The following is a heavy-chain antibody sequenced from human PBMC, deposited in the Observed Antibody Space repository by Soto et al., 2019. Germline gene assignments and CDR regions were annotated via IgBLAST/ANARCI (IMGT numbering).Heavy chain of an antibody. J-gene: IGHJ4*02. D-gene: IGHD1-20*01. CDR1: GFTFSNYW. Sequence: EVQLVVSGGDLIQPGGSLRLSCAASGFTFSNYWMHWVRQAPGKGLVWVSRINGDGSTTSYADSVKGRFTISRDNAKNTLSLQMNSLRVEDTAVYSCVRGSVYNWRGDFWGQGTLVTVSS. CDR3: VRGSVYNWRGDF. CDR2: INGDGSTT. V-gene: IGHV3-74*01.